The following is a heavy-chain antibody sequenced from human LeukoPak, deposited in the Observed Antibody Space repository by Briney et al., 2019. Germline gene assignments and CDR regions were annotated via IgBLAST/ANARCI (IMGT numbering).Heavy chain of an antibody. CDR1: GGSFSGYY. V-gene: IGHV4-34*01. D-gene: IGHD6-13*01. CDR2: INHSGST. CDR3: ARPGIAATGAFDC. Sequence: SETLSLTCAVYGGSFSGYYWSWIRQPPGKGLEWIGEINHSGSTNYNPSLKSRVSISVDTSENQFSLNLTSVTAADTAVYFCARPGIAATGAFDCWGQGTLVTVSS. J-gene: IGHJ4*02.